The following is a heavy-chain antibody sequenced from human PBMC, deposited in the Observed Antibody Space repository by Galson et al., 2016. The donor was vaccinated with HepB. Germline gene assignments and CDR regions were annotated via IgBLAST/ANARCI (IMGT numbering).Heavy chain of an antibody. D-gene: IGHD4-17*01. CDR2: ISGSGEST. CDR3: VKGGPITLTMLWYFDL. V-gene: IGHV3-23*01. J-gene: IGHJ2*01. CDR1: GFRLSDYI. Sequence: SLRLSCAASGFRLSDYIMSWVRQAPGKGLEWVSAISGSGESTYYAGSMKGRVDISRENSKNTFFLEMNGLRADDTGVYYCVKGGPITLTMLWYFDLWGRGTLVTVSS.